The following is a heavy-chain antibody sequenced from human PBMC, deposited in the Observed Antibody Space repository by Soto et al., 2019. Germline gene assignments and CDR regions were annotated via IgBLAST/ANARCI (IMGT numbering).Heavy chain of an antibody. CDR1: GFTFSSFR. D-gene: IGHD5-18*01. CDR3: ARDPLWGTAMVLWYFDL. Sequence: GGSLRLSCATSGFTFSSFRMHWVRQAPGKGLKWVAVIWIDENKKYYAESVKGRFTISRDNSKNTLYLQMNSLRAEDTAVYYCARDPLWGTAMVLWYFDLWGRGTLVTAPQ. V-gene: IGHV3-33*01. CDR2: IWIDENKK. J-gene: IGHJ2*01.